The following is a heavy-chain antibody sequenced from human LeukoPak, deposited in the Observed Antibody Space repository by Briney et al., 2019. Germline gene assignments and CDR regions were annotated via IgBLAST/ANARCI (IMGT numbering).Heavy chain of an antibody. CDR1: GYTFTSYG. D-gene: IGHD3-16*02. CDR3: SPFEGGGVIVTMCYFDY. V-gene: IGHV1-18*01. CDR2: ISAYNGNT. J-gene: IGHJ4*02. Sequence: ASVKVSCKASGYTFTSYGISWVQQAPGQGLEWMGWISAYNGNTNYAQKLQGRVTMTTDTSTSTAYMELRSLRPDHTAAYFCSPFEGGGVIVTMCYFDYCGQRTSVTVSS.